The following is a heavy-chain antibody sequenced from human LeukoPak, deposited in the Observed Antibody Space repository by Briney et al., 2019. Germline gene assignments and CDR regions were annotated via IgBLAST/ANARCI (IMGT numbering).Heavy chain of an antibody. CDR1: GYTFTSYD. D-gene: IGHD3-9*01. V-gene: IGHV1-8*03. Sequence: ASVKVSCKASGYTFTSYDINWVRQATGQGLEWMGWMNPNSGNTGYAQKFQGRVTITRNTSISTAYMELSSLRSDDTAVYYCARVDILTGYYPFDYWGQGTLVTVSS. J-gene: IGHJ4*02. CDR3: ARVDILTGYYPFDY. CDR2: MNPNSGNT.